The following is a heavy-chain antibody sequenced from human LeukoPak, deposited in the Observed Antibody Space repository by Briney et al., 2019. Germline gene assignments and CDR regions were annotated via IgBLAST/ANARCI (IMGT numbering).Heavy chain of an antibody. CDR3: ARGPGVAGGNYYYYMDV. D-gene: IGHD2-15*01. CDR2: IYYSGST. V-gene: IGHV4-59*01. J-gene: IGHJ6*03. CDR1: GGSISSYY. Sequence: SETLSLTCTVSGGSISSYYWSWIRQPPGKGLEWIGYIYYSGSTNYNPSLKSRVTISVDTSKNQFSLKLSSVTAADTAVYYCARGPGVAGGNYYYYMDVWGKGTTVTISS.